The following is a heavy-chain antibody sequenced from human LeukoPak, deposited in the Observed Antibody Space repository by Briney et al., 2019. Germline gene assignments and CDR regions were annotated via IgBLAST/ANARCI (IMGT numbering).Heavy chain of an antibody. CDR1: GFTFSSYS. D-gene: IGHD6-19*01. CDR2: ISSSSSYI. V-gene: IGHV3-21*01. Sequence: GGSLRLSCEGSGFTFSSYSMNWVRQAPGKGLEWVSSISSSSSYIYYADSVKGRFTISRDNAKNSLYLQMNSLRAEDTAVYYCARGDPIAVAGTTFDYWGQGTLVTVSS. J-gene: IGHJ4*02. CDR3: ARGDPIAVAGTTFDY.